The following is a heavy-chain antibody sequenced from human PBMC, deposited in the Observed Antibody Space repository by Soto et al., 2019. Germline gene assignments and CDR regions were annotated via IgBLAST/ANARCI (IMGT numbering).Heavy chain of an antibody. CDR1: GGPINSPDYY. CDR2: LYFNGGT. J-gene: IGHJ5*02. Sequence: QVQLQESGPGLVKPSQTLSLTCTVSGGPINSPDYYWTWIRQSPGKGLEWIVYLYFNGGTQYNPSLRTPVSMSLDTSKKHFYLKMRSVTAADTAVYYCARGISKYSSWYEPHTWFDAWGPGVLVTVSS. CDR3: ARGISKYSSWYEPHTWFDA. V-gene: IGHV4-30-4*01. D-gene: IGHD6-13*01.